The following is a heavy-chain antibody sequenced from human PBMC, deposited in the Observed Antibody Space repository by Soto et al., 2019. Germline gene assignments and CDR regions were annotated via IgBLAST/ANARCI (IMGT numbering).Heavy chain of an antibody. CDR3: ARESGYSSSWYPVYYSGMDV. J-gene: IGHJ6*02. Sequence: EVPLVESGGGLVQPGGSLRLSCAASGFTFSSYWMHWVRQAPGKGLVWVSRINSDGSSTSYADSVKGRFTISRDNAKNTLYLQMNSLSAEDTAVYYCARESGYSSSWYPVYYSGMDVWGQGTTVTVSS. D-gene: IGHD6-13*01. CDR2: INSDGSST. CDR1: GFTFSSYW. V-gene: IGHV3-74*01.